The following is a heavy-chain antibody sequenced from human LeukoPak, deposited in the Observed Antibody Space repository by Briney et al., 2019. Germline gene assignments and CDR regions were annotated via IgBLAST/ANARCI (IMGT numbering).Heavy chain of an antibody. CDR1: GYTFTGYY. V-gene: IGHV1-2*06. J-gene: IGHJ4*02. CDR3: ARDFEEHYVDTDY. CDR2: INPNSGGT. D-gene: IGHD5-18*01. Sequence: ASVKVSCKASGYTFTGYYMHWVRQAPGQGLEWMGRINPNSGGTNYAQKFQGRVTMTRDTSISTAYMELSRLRSDDTAVYYCARDFEEHYVDTDYWGQGTLVTVSS.